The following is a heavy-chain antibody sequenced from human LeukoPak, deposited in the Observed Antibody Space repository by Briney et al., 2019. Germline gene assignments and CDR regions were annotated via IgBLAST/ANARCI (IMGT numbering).Heavy chain of an antibody. V-gene: IGHV3-7*01. J-gene: IGHJ4*02. CDR3: ARDPFRGYSGYHYFDY. Sequence: GGSLRLSCAASGFTFSSYWMSWVRQAPGKGLEWVANIKQDGSEKYYVDSVKGRFTISRDNAKNSLYLQMNSLRAEDTAVYYCARDPFRGYSGYHYFDYWGQGTLVTVSS. D-gene: IGHD5-12*01. CDR1: GFTFSSYW. CDR2: IKQDGSEK.